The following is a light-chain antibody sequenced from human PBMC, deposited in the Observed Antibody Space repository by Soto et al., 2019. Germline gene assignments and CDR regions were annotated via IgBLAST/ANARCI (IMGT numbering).Light chain of an antibody. CDR2: GAS. J-gene: IGKJ1*01. Sequence: DIVLTQSPDTLSLSPGERATLSCRASQSVSNKLAWYRQTPGQAPRLLIYGASNRATDTPARFSGSGSGTDFTLTISRVEPADFAVYYCQQYGASVATFGQGTQV. CDR1: QSVSNK. V-gene: IGKV3-20*01. CDR3: QQYGASVAT.